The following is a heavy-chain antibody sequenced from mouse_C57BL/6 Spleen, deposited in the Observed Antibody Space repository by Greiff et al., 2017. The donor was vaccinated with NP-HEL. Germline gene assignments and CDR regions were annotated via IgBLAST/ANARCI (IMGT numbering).Heavy chain of an antibody. CDR3: ARGAYYGKAYFDY. Sequence: EVKLLESGPGLVKPSQSLSLTCSVTGYSITSGYYWNWIRQFPGNKLEWMGYISYDGSNNYNPSLKNRISITRDTSKNQFFLKLNSVTTEDTATYYCARGAYYGKAYFDYWGQGTTLTVSS. D-gene: IGHD2-10*01. CDR2: ISYDGSN. CDR1: GYSITSGYY. J-gene: IGHJ2*01. V-gene: IGHV3-6*01.